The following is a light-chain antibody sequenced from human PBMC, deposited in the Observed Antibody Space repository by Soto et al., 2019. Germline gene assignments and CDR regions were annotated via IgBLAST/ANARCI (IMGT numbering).Light chain of an antibody. CDR3: QQYGSSLLFT. J-gene: IGKJ3*01. Sequence: EIVLTQSPGTLSLCPGERATLSCRASQSVSSSYLAWYQQKPGQAPRLLIYVASSRATSIPDRFSGSGSGTDFTLTISRLEPEDFAVYYCQQYGSSLLFTFGPGTKVDIK. CDR2: VAS. CDR1: QSVSSSY. V-gene: IGKV3-20*01.